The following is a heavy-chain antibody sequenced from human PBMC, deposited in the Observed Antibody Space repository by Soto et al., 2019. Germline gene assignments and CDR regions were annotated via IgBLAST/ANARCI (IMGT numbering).Heavy chain of an antibody. D-gene: IGHD4-17*01. CDR2: IIPIFGTA. CDR1: GGTFSSYA. Sequence: SVKVSCKASGGTFSSYAISWVRQAPGQGLEWMGGIIPIFGTANYAQKFQGRVTITADESTSTAYMELSSLRSEDTAVYYCARDRSYYGDPPIIWGQGTMVTVS. J-gene: IGHJ3*02. V-gene: IGHV1-69*13. CDR3: ARDRSYYGDPPII.